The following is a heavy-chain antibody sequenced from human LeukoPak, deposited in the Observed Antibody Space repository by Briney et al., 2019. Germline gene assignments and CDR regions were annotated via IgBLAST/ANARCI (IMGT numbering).Heavy chain of an antibody. CDR2: IHYSGST. J-gene: IGHJ5*02. CDR3: ARDLGSYWFDP. D-gene: IGHD1-26*01. V-gene: IGHV4-59*01. CDR1: GGSINNYY. Sequence: SETLSLTCTVSGGSINNYYWIWIRQPPGKGLEWIGYIHYSGSTKYNPSLKSRVIISVDTSKNQFSLKLSSVTAADTAVYYCARDLGSYWFDPWGQGTLVIVSS.